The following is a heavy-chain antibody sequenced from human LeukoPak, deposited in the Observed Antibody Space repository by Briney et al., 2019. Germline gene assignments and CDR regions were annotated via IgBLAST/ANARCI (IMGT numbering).Heavy chain of an antibody. CDR3: ARERYCSSTSCYAALFDY. CDR1: GFTFSSYE. V-gene: IGHV3-48*03. D-gene: IGHD2-2*01. J-gene: IGHJ4*02. Sequence: PGGSLGLSCAASGFTFSSYEMNWVRQAPGKGLEWVSYISSSGSTIYYADSVKGRFTISRDNAKNSLYLQMNSLRAEDTAVYYCARERYCSSTSCYAALFDYWGQGTLVTVSS. CDR2: ISSSGSTI.